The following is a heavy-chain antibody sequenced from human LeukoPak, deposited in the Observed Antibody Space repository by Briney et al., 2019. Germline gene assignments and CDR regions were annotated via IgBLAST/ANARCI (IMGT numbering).Heavy chain of an antibody. CDR2: INSDGSST. CDR3: ARDYTAMVPAVLDY. V-gene: IGHV3-74*01. J-gene: IGHJ4*02. Sequence: GGSLRLSCAASGFTFSSYWMHWVRQAPGKGLVWVPRINSDGSSTSYADSVKGRFTISRDNAKNTLYLQMNSLRAEDTAVYYCARDYTAMVPAVLDYWGQGTLVTVSS. CDR1: GFTFSSYW. D-gene: IGHD5-18*01.